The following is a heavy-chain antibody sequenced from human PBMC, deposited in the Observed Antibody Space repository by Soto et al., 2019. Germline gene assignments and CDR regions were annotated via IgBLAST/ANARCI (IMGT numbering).Heavy chain of an antibody. CDR1: GLTVSGKKY. Sequence: GGSLRLSCAAFGLTVSGKKYVAWVRQAPGKGLEWVSALYDVDGSFYADSVKGRFTTSSDSSKTTVYLQMNDLRPDDTAVYYCATWHEREHAYDVWGQGTTVTVSS. J-gene: IGHJ3*01. CDR2: LYDVDGS. CDR3: ATWHEREHAYDV. V-gene: IGHV3-53*01. D-gene: IGHD1-1*01.